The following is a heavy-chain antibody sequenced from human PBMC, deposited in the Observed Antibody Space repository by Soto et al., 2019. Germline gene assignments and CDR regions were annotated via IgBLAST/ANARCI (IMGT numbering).Heavy chain of an antibody. D-gene: IGHD6-13*01. J-gene: IGHJ1*01. V-gene: IGHV3-23*01. CDR1: GFTFSSYA. CDR2: ISGSGGST. Sequence: PGGSLRLSCAASGFTFSSYAMSWVLQAPGKGLEWVSAISGSGGSTYYADSVKGRFTISRDNSKNTLYLQMNSLRAEDTAVYYCAKAKDSSSWYPVYFQHWGQGTLVTVSS. CDR3: AKAKDSSSWYPVYFQH.